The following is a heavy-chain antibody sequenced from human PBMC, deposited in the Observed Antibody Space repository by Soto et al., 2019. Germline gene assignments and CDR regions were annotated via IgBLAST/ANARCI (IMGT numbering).Heavy chain of an antibody. D-gene: IGHD3-9*01. J-gene: IGHJ6*02. CDR1: GYTYTSYA. Sequence: APVKVSCKASGYTYTSYAMHWVRQAPGQRLEWMGWINAGNGNTKYSQKFQGRVTITRDTSASTAYMELSSLRSEDTAVYYCAREIDILTGYYYYYGMDVWGQGTTVTVSS. CDR3: AREIDILTGYYYYYGMDV. CDR2: INAGNGNT. V-gene: IGHV1-3*01.